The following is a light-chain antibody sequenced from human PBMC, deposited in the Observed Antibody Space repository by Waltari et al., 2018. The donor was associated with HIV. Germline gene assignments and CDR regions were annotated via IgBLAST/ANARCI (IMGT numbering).Light chain of an antibody. CDR2: ADH. V-gene: IGLV1-40*01. CDR3: QSYDSTLSSVL. CDR1: NSNIGAHYG. J-gene: IGLJ2*01. Sequence: QSVLTQPPSVSGAPGQRVTISCTGSNSNIGAHYGVNWYQEVPGAAPRLLIYADHNRPSGVPDRFSGSTSATSASLAITGLQAEDEADYYCQSYDSTLSSVLFGEGTKVTVL.